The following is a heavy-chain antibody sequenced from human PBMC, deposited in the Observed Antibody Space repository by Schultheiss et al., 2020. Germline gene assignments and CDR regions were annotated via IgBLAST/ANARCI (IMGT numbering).Heavy chain of an antibody. J-gene: IGHJ4*02. D-gene: IGHD3-3*01. CDR1: GYTFTGYY. Sequence: ASVKVSCKASGYTFTGYYMHWVRQAPGQGLEWMGWINPNSGGTNYAQKFQGRVTMTRDTSISTAYMELSRLRSDDTAVYYCARDASPALLRFLDLDYWGQGTLVTVSS. V-gene: IGHV1-2*02. CDR3: ARDASPALLRFLDLDY. CDR2: INPNSGGT.